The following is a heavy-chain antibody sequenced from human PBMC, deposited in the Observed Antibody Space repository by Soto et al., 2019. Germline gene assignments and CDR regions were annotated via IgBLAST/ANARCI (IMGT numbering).Heavy chain of an antibody. CDR1: GFTFSDYY. J-gene: IGHJ4*02. CDR3: ARAPREDYVWGSYHATYYFDY. Sequence: GGSLRLSCAASGFTFSDYYMSWIRQAPGKGLEWVSYISSSGSTIYYADSVKGRFTIPRDNAKNSLYLQMNSLRAEDTAVYYCARAPREDYVWGSYHATYYFDYWGQGTLVTVSS. V-gene: IGHV3-11*01. D-gene: IGHD3-16*02. CDR2: ISSSGSTI.